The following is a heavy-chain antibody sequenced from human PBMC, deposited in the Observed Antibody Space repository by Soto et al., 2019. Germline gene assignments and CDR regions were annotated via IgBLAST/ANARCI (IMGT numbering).Heavy chain of an antibody. V-gene: IGHV1-69*01. CDR2: VSPPFRTS. CDR3: ARVLYYGSGSYSPYGMDV. D-gene: IGHD3-10*01. J-gene: IGHJ6*02. CDR1: GVSFNNNG. Sequence: QVQLVQSGAEVKKPGSSVKVSCKTSGVSFNNNGIGWVRQAPGRGREWMGGVSPPFRTSNYARKLQGRISITADASTGTVNMELSSLTSEDTAQYYCARVLYYGSGSYSPYGMDVWGQGTTVTVSS.